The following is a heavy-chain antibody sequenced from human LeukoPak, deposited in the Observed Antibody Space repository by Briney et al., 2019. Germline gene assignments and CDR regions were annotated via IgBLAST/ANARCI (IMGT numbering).Heavy chain of an antibody. D-gene: IGHD4-11*01. CDR1: GGSISSYY. CDR2: IYYSGST. J-gene: IGHJ5*02. V-gene: IGHV4-59*08. CDR3: ARRPTDYSNDGSWFDP. Sequence: SETLSPTCTVSGGSISSYYWSWIRQPPGKGLEWIGYIYYSGSTNYNPSLKGRVTISVDTSKNQFSLKLSSVTAADTAVYYCARRPTDYSNDGSWFDPWGQGTLVTVSS.